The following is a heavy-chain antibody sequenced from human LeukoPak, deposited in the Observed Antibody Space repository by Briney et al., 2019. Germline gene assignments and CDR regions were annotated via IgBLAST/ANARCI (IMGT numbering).Heavy chain of an antibody. Sequence: ASVKVSCKASGYTFTSSGISWVRKAPGQGLEWVGIVTGYNGKTNYVQKFLGRVTMTIDSSTSTAYMELRSLRSDDTDVYYCAREEGGNYYYMDVWGKGTTVTVSS. CDR1: GYTFTSSG. CDR3: AREEGGNYYYMDV. CDR2: VTGYNGKT. V-gene: IGHV1-18*01. D-gene: IGHD3-16*01. J-gene: IGHJ6*03.